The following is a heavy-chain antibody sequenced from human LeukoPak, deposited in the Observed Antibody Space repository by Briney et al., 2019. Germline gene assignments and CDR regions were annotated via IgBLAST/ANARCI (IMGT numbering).Heavy chain of an antibody. CDR1: GFTFSTYG. CDR3: AKGGEWLVASAYYYYYMDV. Sequence: GGSLRLSCAASGFTFSTYGMGWVRQAPGKGLEWVSGISGSGESKYYADSVKGRFTISRDNSKNTLYLQMNSLRAEDTAVYYCAKGGEWLVASAYYYYYMDVWGKGTTVTISS. D-gene: IGHD6-19*01. CDR2: ISGSGESK. V-gene: IGHV3-23*01. J-gene: IGHJ6*03.